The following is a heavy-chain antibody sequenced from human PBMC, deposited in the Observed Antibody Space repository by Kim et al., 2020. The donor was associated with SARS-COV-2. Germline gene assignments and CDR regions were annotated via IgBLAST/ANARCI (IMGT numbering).Heavy chain of an antibody. CDR3: ARTSSGCFDY. V-gene: IGHV3-74*01. J-gene: IGHJ4*02. Sequence: STRYADSVKGRFTISRDNAKNTLYLQMNSLRAEDTALYYCARTSSGCFDYWGRGTLVTVSS. D-gene: IGHD5-12*01. CDR2: ST.